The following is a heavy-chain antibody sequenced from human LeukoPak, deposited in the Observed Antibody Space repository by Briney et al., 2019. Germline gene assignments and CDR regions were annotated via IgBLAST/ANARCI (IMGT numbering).Heavy chain of an antibody. J-gene: IGHJ2*01. CDR3: ARDQRSYGSGSYLLLRYFDL. V-gene: IGHV3-48*02. D-gene: IGHD3-10*01. CDR1: GFTFSSYS. CDR2: ISSSSSTI. Sequence: GGSLRLSCAASGFTFSSYSMNWVRQAPGKGLEWVSYISSSSSTIYYADSVKGRFTISRDNAKNSLYLQMNSLRDEDTAVYYCARDQRSYGSGSYLLLRYFDLWGRGTLVTVSS.